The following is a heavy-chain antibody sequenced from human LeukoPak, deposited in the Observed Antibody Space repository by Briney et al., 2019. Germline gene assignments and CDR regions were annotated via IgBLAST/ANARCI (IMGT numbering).Heavy chain of an antibody. CDR2: ISAYNGNT. CDR3: ARGLTIAPRATFDI. CDR1: GYTFTSYG. V-gene: IGHV1-18*01. D-gene: IGHD3-10*01. Sequence: ASVKVSCKASGYTFTSYGISWVRQAPGQGLEWMGWISAYNGNTNYAQKLQGRVTMTTDTSTSTAYMELSSLRSEDTAVYYCARGLTIAPRATFDIWGQGTMVTVSS. J-gene: IGHJ3*02.